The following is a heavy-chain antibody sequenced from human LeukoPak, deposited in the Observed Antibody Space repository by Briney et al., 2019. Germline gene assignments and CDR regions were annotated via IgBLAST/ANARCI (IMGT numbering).Heavy chain of an antibody. V-gene: IGHV1-2*04. CDR3: ARESGGGSYLWFDP. Sequence: ASVKVSCKASGYTFTGYYMHWVRQAPGQGLEWMGWINPNSGGTNYAQKFQGWVTMTRDTSISTAYMELSRLRSDDTAVYYCARESGGGSYLWFDPWGQGTLVTVSS. J-gene: IGHJ5*02. CDR1: GYTFTGYY. D-gene: IGHD1-26*01. CDR2: INPNSGGT.